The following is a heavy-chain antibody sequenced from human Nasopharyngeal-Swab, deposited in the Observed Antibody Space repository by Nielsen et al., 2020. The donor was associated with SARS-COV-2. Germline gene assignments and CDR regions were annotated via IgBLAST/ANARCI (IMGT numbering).Heavy chain of an antibody. CDR3: ARGYSGSYYSPFDY. Sequence: GGSLRLACAASGFTISSYAMHWVRQAPDKGLEWVAVISYDGSNKYYADSVKGRFTISRDNSKNTLYLQMNSLRAKDTAVYYCARGYSGSYYSPFDYWGQGTLVTVSS. CDR1: GFTISSYA. J-gene: IGHJ4*02. CDR2: ISYDGSNK. V-gene: IGHV3-30-3*01. D-gene: IGHD1-26*01.